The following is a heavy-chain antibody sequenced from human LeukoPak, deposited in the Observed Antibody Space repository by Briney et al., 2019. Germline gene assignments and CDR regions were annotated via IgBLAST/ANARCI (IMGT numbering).Heavy chain of an antibody. CDR1: GGSTSSGSYY. J-gene: IGHJ4*02. CDR2: IYNSGST. D-gene: IGHD5-18*01. CDR3: ARQSGYSYGYAFDY. Sequence: SETLSLTCSVSGGSTSSGSYYWSWIRQPAGKGLEWIGRIYNSGSTNYTPSLKSRVTISVDTSKNQFSLKLSSVTAADTAVYYCARQSGYSYGYAFDYWGQGTLVTVSS. V-gene: IGHV4-61*10.